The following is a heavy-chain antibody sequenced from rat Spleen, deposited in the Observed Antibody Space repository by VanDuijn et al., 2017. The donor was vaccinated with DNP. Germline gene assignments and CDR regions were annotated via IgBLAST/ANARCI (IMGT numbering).Heavy chain of an antibody. CDR1: RFTFSGYY. Sequence: EVQLVESGGDLVQPGRSLKVSCAASRFTFSGYYMAWVRQGPTKGLEWVASISYDGGSTHYRDSVKGRFTISRDNVKSILYLQMDSLRSEDTATYYCTTDAAYWGQGALVTVSS. V-gene: IGHV5-20*01. CDR3: TTDAAY. J-gene: IGHJ3*01. CDR2: ISYDGGST.